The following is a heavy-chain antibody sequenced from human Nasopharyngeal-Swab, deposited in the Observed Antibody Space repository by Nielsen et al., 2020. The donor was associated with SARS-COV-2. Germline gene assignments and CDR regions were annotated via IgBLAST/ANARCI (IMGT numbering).Heavy chain of an antibody. Sequence: GGSLRLSCAGSGFIFSNYWMHWVRQAPGKGLVGVSRIDLNAIGTAYADSLKGRFTISRDNAKNTLYLQMNSLRAEDTAIYYCARGSSDWNGIDYWGQGTLVTVSS. J-gene: IGHJ4*02. CDR2: IDLNAIGT. V-gene: IGHV3-74*01. D-gene: IGHD6-19*01. CDR1: GFIFSNYW. CDR3: ARGSSDWNGIDY.